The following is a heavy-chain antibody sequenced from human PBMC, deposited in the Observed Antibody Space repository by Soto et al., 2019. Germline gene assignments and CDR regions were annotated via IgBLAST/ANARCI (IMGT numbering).Heavy chain of an antibody. CDR2: ISYDGSNK. D-gene: IGHD2-15*01. V-gene: IGHV3-30-3*01. J-gene: IGHJ4*02. Sequence: QVQLVESGGGVVQPGRSLRLSCAASGFTFSSYAMHWVRQAPGKGLEWVAVISYDGSNKYYADSVKGRFTISRDNSKNTLYLQMNSLRAEDTAVYYCARDRVEYCSGGSCYHFDYWGQGTLVTVSS. CDR3: ARDRVEYCSGGSCYHFDY. CDR1: GFTFSSYA.